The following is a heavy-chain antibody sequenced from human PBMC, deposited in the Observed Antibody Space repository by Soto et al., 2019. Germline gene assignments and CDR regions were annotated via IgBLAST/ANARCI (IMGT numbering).Heavy chain of an antibody. V-gene: IGHV3-30*18. CDR2: ILYDESDQ. D-gene: IGHD2-21*02. J-gene: IGHJ4*02. CDR3: AKDVTHLWSKQYYFDS. CDR1: GFTFSDYT. Sequence: QVQLVESGGGVVQPGRSLRLSCSASGFTFSDYTMHWVRQAPGRGLEWVAIILYDESDQYYSDSVKGRFTISRDNSKNTLYLQMHSLTTEDTAVYYCAKDVTHLWSKQYYFDSWGQGALVTVSS.